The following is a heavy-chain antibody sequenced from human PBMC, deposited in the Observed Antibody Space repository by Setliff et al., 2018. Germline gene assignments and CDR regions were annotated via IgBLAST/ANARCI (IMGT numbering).Heavy chain of an antibody. D-gene: IGHD1-1*01. Sequence: SETLSLTCSVYGGSVSNYYWSWVRQTPEKGLEWIVEINHGGTTNYSPSLKNRVTISVDTSKNQLSLKLRSVIAADTGVYYCARVVPLGGTDRWGQGTLVTVSS. CDR3: ARVVPLGGTDR. CDR1: GGSVSNYY. V-gene: IGHV4-34*01. CDR2: INHGGTT. J-gene: IGHJ5*02.